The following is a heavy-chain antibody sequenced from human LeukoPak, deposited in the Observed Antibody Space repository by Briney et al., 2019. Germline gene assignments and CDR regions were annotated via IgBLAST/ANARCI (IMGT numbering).Heavy chain of an antibody. CDR3: ARDLAYSRLDY. D-gene: IGHD5-18*01. CDR1: GFTFSGYA. J-gene: IGHJ4*02. Sequence: GGSLRLSCAASGFTFSGYAMEWVRQAPGKGLEWVSSITGSSDSIYYADSVKGRFTISRDNAKNSVYLQMNSLRAEDTAVYYCARDLAYSRLDYWGQGMLVTVSS. CDR2: ITGSSDSI. V-gene: IGHV3-21*01.